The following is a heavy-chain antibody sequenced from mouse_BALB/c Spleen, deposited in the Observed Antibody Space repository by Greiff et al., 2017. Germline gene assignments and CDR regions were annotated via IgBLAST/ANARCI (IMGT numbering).Heavy chain of an antibody. CDR1: GFTFSSYA. D-gene: IGHD1-2*01. CDR2: ISSGGSYT. V-gene: IGHV5-9-4*01. Sequence: EVKLMESGGGLVKPGGSLKLSCAASGFTFSSYAMSWVRQSPEKRLEWVAEISSGGSYTYYPDTVTGRFTISRDNAKNTLYLEMSSLRSEDTAMYYCARKFITTAEGYFDVWGAGTTVTVSS. CDR3: ARKFITTAEGYFDV. J-gene: IGHJ1*01.